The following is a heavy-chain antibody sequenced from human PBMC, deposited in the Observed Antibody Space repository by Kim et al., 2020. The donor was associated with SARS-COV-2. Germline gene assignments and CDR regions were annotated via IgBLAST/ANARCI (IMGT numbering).Heavy chain of an antibody. CDR1: GFTFGRFW. J-gene: IGHJ4*02. CDR3: VSDLAGREGC. D-gene: IGHD6-19*01. V-gene: IGHV3-74*01. Sequence: GGSLRLSCAASGFTFGRFWMHWVRQVPGKGLVWVSRTNDDGTITNHADSVKGRFTISRDNATNSLFLQMNSLRAEDTAVYFCVSDLAGREGCWGQGSLVT. CDR2: TNDDGTIT.